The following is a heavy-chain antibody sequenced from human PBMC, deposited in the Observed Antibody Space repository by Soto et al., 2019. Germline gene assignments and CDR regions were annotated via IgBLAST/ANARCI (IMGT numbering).Heavy chain of an antibody. J-gene: IGHJ4*02. D-gene: IGHD3-16*01. CDR2: IYYSGST. V-gene: IGHV4-39*01. CDR1: GGSISSSSYY. Sequence: SDTLSLTCTVSGGSISSSSYYWGWIRQPPGKGLEWIGSIYYSGSTYYNPSLKSRVTISVDTSKNQFSLKLSSVTAADTAVYYCARHQGVPVLQFDYWGQGTLVTVSS. CDR3: ARHQGVPVLQFDY.